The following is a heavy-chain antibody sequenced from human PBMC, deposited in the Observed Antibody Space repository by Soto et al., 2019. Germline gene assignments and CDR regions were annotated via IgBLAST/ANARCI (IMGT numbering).Heavy chain of an antibody. CDR1: GGSISSSSYY. Sequence: QLQLQESGPGLVKPSETLSLTCTVSGGSISSSSYYWGWIRQPPGKGLEGIGSIYYSGSTYYNPSLKRRVTISVDTSKNQFSLKLSSVTAADTAVYYCARRTTLITTVTTSYYDYGMDVWGQGTTVTVSS. J-gene: IGHJ6*02. CDR3: ARRTTLITTVTTSYYDYGMDV. V-gene: IGHV4-39*01. D-gene: IGHD4-17*01. CDR2: IYYSGST.